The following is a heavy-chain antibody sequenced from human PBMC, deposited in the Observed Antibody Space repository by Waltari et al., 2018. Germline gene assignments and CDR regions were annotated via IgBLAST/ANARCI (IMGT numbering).Heavy chain of an antibody. Sequence: LQESSPGLLKPSETLSLTCTVSAGSISSHYWGWIRQPPGKGLEWIGYIYYSGSTNYNTSPTSRVTISVDTSKNQFSLKLSSVTAADTAVYYCARDPGSSWYYFDYWGQGTLVTVSS. J-gene: IGHJ4*02. CDR1: AGSISSHY. D-gene: IGHD6-13*01. CDR3: ARDPGSSWYYFDY. V-gene: IGHV4-59*11. CDR2: IYYSGST.